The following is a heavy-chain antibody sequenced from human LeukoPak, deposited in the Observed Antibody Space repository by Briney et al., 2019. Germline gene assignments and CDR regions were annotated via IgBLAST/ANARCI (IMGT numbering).Heavy chain of an antibody. D-gene: IGHD6-13*01. V-gene: IGHV3-23*01. CDR3: AKAPGSSWAAFDS. CDR2: ISGSGDNT. J-gene: IGHJ4*02. Sequence: PGESLRLSCAASGFTFSSYAMTWVRQAPGKGLEWVSTISGSGDNTYYADSLKGRFTISRDNSKNTLYLQVNSLRAEDTALYYCAKAPGSSWAAFDSWGQGTLVTVSS. CDR1: GFTFSSYA.